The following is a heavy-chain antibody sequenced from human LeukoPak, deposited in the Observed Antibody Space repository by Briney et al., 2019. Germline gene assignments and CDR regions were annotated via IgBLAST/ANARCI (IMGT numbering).Heavy chain of an antibody. CDR1: GGSISRTSYY. CDR3: ARHTRPGHSGYENAFDI. Sequence: SETLSLTCTVSGGSISRTSYYWDWIRQPPGKGLEWIGNVFGSGSTHYNPSLKSRVTISVDTSKNQFSLRLSSVTAADTAVYYCARHTRPGHSGYENAFDIWSQGTMVTVSS. D-gene: IGHD5-12*01. J-gene: IGHJ3*02. V-gene: IGHV4-39*01. CDR2: VFGSGST.